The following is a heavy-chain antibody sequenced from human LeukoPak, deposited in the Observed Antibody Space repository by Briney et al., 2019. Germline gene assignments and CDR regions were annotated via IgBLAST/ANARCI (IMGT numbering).Heavy chain of an antibody. V-gene: IGHV1-69*13. J-gene: IGHJ6*02. CDR2: IIPIFGTA. D-gene: IGHD2-2*01. CDR1: GGTFSSYA. CDR3: ARDGYYQPADHYGMDV. Sequence: GASVKVSCKASGGTFSSYAISWVRQAPGQGLEWMGGIIPIFGTANYAQKFQGRVTITADESTSTAYMELSSLRSEDTAVYYCARDGYYQPADHYGMDVWGQGTTVTVSS.